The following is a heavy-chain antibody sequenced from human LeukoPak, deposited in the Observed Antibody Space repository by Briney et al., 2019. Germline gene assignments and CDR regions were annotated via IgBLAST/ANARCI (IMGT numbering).Heavy chain of an antibody. Sequence: GASVKVSCKASGYTFTSYYMHWVRQAPGQGLEWMGIINPSGGSTSYAQKFQGRVTMTRDTSTSTVYMELSSLRSEDTAVYYCARGGIVVAPAAIRWFDPWGQGTLVTVSS. CDR2: INPSGGST. D-gene: IGHD2-2*01. V-gene: IGHV1-46*01. CDR1: GYTFTSYY. J-gene: IGHJ5*02. CDR3: ARGGIVVAPAAIRWFDP.